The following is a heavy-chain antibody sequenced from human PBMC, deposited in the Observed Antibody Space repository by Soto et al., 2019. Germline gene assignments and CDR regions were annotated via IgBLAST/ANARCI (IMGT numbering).Heavy chain of an antibody. D-gene: IGHD1-1*01. CDR1: GGSISSSSYY. J-gene: IGHJ4*02. CDR2: IYYSGST. V-gene: IGHV4-39*01. CDR3: ARRTSDYDDY. Sequence: QLQLQESGPGLVKPSETLSLTCTVSGGSISSSSYYWGWIRQPPGKGLEWIGSIYYSGSTYYNQSLKSRVTISEDTAKNQYSLKLSSVTAADTAVYYCARRTSDYDDYWGQGTLVTVSS.